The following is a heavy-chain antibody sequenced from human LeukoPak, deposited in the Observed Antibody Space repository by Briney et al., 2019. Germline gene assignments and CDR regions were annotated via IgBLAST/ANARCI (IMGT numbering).Heavy chain of an antibody. CDR2: ISYDGSNK. J-gene: IGHJ4*02. CDR1: GFTFSSYA. CDR3: ARTRDCSGGSCYLKLDY. V-gene: IGHV3-30-3*01. D-gene: IGHD2-15*01. Sequence: GGSLRLSCAASGFTFSSYAMSWVRQAPGKGLEWVAVISYDGSNKYYADSVKGRFTISRDNSKNTLYLQMNSLRAEDTAVYYCARTRDCSGGSCYLKLDYWGQGTLVTVSS.